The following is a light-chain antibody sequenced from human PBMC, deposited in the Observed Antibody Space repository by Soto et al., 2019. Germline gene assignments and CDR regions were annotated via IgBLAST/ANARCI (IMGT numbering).Light chain of an antibody. CDR1: ESLVHSDGNTY. V-gene: IGKV2-30*02. CDR2: KVS. Sequence: DVVMTQSPLSLPVTLGQPASISCSSSESLVHSDGNTYLNWFQQRPGHSPRRLIYKVSDRDSGVPDRFSGSGSGTDFTLKISRVEAEDVGVYYCMQATQWPFTFGPGTKVDIK. J-gene: IGKJ3*01. CDR3: MQATQWPFT.